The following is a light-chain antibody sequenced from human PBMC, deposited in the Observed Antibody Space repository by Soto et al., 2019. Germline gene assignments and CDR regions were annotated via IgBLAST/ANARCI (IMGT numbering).Light chain of an antibody. CDR2: EVS. J-gene: IGLJ2*01. V-gene: IGLV2-8*01. CDR1: SSDVGGYNY. CDR3: SSYGGSNTVV. Sequence: QSALTQPPSASGSPGQSVTISCTGSSSDVGGYNYVSWYQQHTGKAPKLMIYEVSKRPSGVPDRLSGSKSGNTDSLTVSGLQAEDEADYYCSSYGGSNTVVFCGVTKLHVL.